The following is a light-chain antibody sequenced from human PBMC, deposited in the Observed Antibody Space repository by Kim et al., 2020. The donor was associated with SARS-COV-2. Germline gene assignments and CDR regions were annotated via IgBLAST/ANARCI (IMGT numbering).Light chain of an antibody. Sequence: GQSVTISCSGAAATIANPFVYWYQQLPGAAPRLLIYGNTQRPSGVPDRFSGSKSGTSASLAISGLRPEDEADYYCAAWDDSLSARLFGGGTQLTVL. CDR2: GNT. J-gene: IGLJ2*01. CDR3: AAWDDSLSARL. CDR1: AATIANPF. V-gene: IGLV1-47*02.